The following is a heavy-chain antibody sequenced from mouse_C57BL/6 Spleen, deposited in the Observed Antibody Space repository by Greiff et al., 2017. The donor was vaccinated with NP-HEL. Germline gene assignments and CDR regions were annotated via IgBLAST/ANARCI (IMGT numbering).Heavy chain of an antibody. Sequence: EVMLVESGGGLVKPGGSLKLSCAASGFTFSSYTMSWVRQTPEKRLEWVATISGGGGNTYYPDSVKGRFTISRDNAKNTLYLQMSCLRSDDTAFYYCARQYVYYFDYWGQGTTLTVSS. CDR1: GFTFSSYT. CDR2: ISGGGGNT. V-gene: IGHV5-9*01. CDR3: ARQYVYYFDY. J-gene: IGHJ2*01.